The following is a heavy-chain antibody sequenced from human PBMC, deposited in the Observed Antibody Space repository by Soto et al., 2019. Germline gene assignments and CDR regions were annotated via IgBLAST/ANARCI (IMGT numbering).Heavy chain of an antibody. J-gene: IGHJ4*02. CDR1: GFTFSGSA. Sequence: EVQLLESGGGLVQPGGSLRLSCAASGFTFSGSAMSWVRHAPGKGLEWVSTISGSGGSTYYADSVKGRFTISRDNSKNTLYLQMNSLRGEDTAVYYCAQRCRIWSDAHFDYWGQGTLVTVSS. V-gene: IGHV3-23*01. CDR2: ISGSGGST. CDR3: AQRCRIWSDAHFDY. D-gene: IGHD1-1*01.